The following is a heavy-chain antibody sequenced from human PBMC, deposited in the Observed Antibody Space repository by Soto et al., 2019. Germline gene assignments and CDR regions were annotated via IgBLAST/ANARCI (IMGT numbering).Heavy chain of an antibody. CDR1: GYSISSAYY. CDR3: ARLVVVAPVANA. D-gene: IGHD2-2*01. V-gene: IGHV4-38-2*01. CDR2: IFYTGTT. Sequence: PSETLSLTCVVSGYSISSAYYWGWIRQPPGKGLEWVGGIFYTGTTYYSPSLKDRVTISVDTSKNSFSLNLTSVTAADTAVYFCARLVVVAPVANAWGQGTLVTV. J-gene: IGHJ5*02.